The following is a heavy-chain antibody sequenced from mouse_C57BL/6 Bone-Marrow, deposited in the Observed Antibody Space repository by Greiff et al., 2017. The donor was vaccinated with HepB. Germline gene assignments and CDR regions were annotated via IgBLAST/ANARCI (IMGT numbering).Heavy chain of an antibody. CDR3: ARDYAWFAY. CDR1: GFTFSSYA. CDR2: ISDGGSYT. D-gene: IGHD1-1*02. Sequence: EVKLVESGGGLVKPGGSLKLSCAASGFTFSSYAMSWVRQTPEKRLDWVATISDGGSYTYYPDNVKGRFTISRDNAKNNLYLQMSHLKSEDTAMYYCARDYAWFAYWGQGTLVTVSA. J-gene: IGHJ3*01. V-gene: IGHV5-4*01.